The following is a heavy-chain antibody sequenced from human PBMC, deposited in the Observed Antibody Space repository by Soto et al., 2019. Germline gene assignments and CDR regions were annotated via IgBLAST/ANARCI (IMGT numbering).Heavy chain of an antibody. CDR3: ARQVIDFWSGYYSYYYYYMDV. CDR1: GGSISSSSYY. Sequence: KPSETLSLTCTVSGGSISSSSYYWGWIRQPPGKGLEWIGSIYYSGGTYYNPSLKSRVTISVDTSKNQFSLKLSSVTAADTAVYYCARQVIDFWSGYYSYYYYYMDVWGKGTXVTVSS. J-gene: IGHJ6*03. CDR2: IYYSGGT. D-gene: IGHD3-3*01. V-gene: IGHV4-39*01.